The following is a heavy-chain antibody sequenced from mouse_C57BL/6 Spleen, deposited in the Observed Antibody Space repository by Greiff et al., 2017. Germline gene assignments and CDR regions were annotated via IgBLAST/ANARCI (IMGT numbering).Heavy chain of an antibody. CDR3: AREGDYSNPYAMDY. V-gene: IGHV5-4*01. CDR1: GFTFSSYA. J-gene: IGHJ4*01. CDR2: ISDGGSYT. Sequence: VQLKESGGGLVKPGGSLKLSCAASGFTFSSYAMSWVRQTPEKRLEWVATISDGGSYTYYPDNVKGRFTISRDNAKNNLYLQMSHLKSEDTAMYYCAREGDYSNPYAMDYWGQGTSVTVSS. D-gene: IGHD2-5*01.